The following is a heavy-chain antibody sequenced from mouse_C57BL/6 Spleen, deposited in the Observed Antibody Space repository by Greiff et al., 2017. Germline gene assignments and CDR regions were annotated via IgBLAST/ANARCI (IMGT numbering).Heavy chain of an antibody. CDR1: GYTFTSYW. Sequence: VQLQESGTVLARPGASVKMSCKTSGYTFTSYWMHWVKQRPGQGLEWIGAIYPGNSDTSYNQKFKGKAKLTAVTSASTAYMELSSLTNGDSAVYYCINWEWFAYWGQGTLVTVSA. V-gene: IGHV1-5*01. CDR3: INWEWFAY. D-gene: IGHD4-1*02. J-gene: IGHJ3*01. CDR2: IYPGNSDT.